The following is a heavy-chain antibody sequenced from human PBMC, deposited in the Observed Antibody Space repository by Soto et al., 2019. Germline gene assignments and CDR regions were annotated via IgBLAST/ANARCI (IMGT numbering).Heavy chain of an antibody. Sequence: TSETLSLTCTVSGGSISSGNYYWSWIRQHPGKGLEWIAYMSYSGTTYYNPSLKTRVIISLDTSTNQFSLKLSSVTAADTAVYFCARYCSGGTCQYAFDIWGQGTMVT. V-gene: IGHV4-31*03. CDR3: ARYCSGGTCQYAFDI. CDR2: MSYSGTT. D-gene: IGHD2-15*01. J-gene: IGHJ3*02. CDR1: GGSISSGNYY.